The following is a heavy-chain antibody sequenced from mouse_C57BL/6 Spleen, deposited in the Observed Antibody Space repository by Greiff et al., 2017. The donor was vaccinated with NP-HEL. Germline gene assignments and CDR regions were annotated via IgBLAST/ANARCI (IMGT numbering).Heavy chain of an antibody. D-gene: IGHD1-1*02. CDR3: ARDPDYGVDY. V-gene: IGHV3-6*01. J-gene: IGHJ2*01. CDR2: ISYDGSN. CDR1: GYSITSGYY. Sequence: EVQVVESGPGLVKPSQSLSLTCSVTGYSITSGYYWNWIRQFPGNKLEWMGYISYDGSNNYNPSLKNRISITRDTSKNQFFLKLNSVTTEDTATYYCARDPDYGVDYWGQGTTLTVSS.